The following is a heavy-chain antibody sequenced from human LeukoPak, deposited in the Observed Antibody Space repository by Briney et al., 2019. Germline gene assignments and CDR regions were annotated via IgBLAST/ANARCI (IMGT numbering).Heavy chain of an antibody. D-gene: IGHD1-26*01. CDR3: ARERWELRWFDY. CDR1: GFTFSDYY. CDR2: ISSSGSTI. Sequence: GGSLRLSCAASGFTFSDYYMSWIRQAPGKGLEWVSYISSSGSTIYYADSVKGRFTISRGNAKNSLYLQMNSLRAEDTAVYYCARERWELRWFDYWGQGTLVTVSS. J-gene: IGHJ4*02. V-gene: IGHV3-11*01.